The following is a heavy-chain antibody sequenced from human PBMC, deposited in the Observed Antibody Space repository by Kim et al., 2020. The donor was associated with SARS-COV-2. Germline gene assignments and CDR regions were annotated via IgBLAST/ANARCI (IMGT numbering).Heavy chain of an antibody. J-gene: IGHJ5*02. CDR3: ARDLIAVRPGWFDP. V-gene: IGHV1-18*01. D-gene: IGHD6-6*01. CDR2: ISAYNGKT. Sequence: ASVKVSCKASGYTFTSYGISWVRQAPGQGLEWMGCISAYNGKTNYAQKLQDRVTMTTDTSTSTAYMELRSLRSDDTAVYYCARDLIAVRPGWFDPWGQGTLVTVSS. CDR1: GYTFTSYG.